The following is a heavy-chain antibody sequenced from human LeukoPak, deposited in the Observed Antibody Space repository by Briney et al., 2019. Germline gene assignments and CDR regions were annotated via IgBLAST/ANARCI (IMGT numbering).Heavy chain of an antibody. V-gene: IGHV3-33*01. J-gene: IGHJ4*02. CDR2: IWYDGSNK. CDR3: ARGFIAAAGTGYFDY. Sequence: GGSLRLSCAASGFTFSSYAMHWVRQAPGKGLEWVAVIWYDGSNKYYADSVKGRSTISRDNSKNTLYLQMNSLRAEDTAVYYCARGFIAAAGTGYFDYWGQGTLVTVSS. CDR1: GFTFSSYA. D-gene: IGHD6-13*01.